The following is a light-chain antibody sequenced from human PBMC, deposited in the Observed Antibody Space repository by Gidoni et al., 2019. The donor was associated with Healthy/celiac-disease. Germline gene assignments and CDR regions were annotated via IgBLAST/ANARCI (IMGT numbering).Light chain of an antibody. Sequence: AIQMTQSPSSLSASVGDRVTITCRASQGIRNDLGWYHHKPGKAPKLLIYAASSLQSGVPSRFSGSGSGTDFTLTISSLQPEDFATYYCLQDYNYPRTFGQGTKVEIK. J-gene: IGKJ1*01. CDR1: QGIRND. CDR3: LQDYNYPRT. V-gene: IGKV1-6*01. CDR2: AAS.